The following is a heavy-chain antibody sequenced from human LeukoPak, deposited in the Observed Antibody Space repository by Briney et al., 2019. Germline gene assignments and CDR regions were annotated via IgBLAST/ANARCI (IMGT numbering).Heavy chain of an antibody. V-gene: IGHV3-23*01. CDR3: AKVGATSEDY. J-gene: IGHJ4*02. CDR2: VSGSASST. Sequence: PGGSLRLSCAASGFTFSTYAMNWVRQAPGKGLEWVSGVSGSASSTYYADSVKGRFTISRDNSKNTLYLQMNSLRAEDTAVYYCAKVGATSEDYWGQGTLVTVSS. CDR1: GFTFSTYA. D-gene: IGHD1-26*01.